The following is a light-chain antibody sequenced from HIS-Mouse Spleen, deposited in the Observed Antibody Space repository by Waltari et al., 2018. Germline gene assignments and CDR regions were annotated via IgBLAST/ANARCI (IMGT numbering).Light chain of an antibody. J-gene: IGLJ1*01. Sequence: QSALTQPRSVSGSPGQSVTISCTGTSSDVGGFNYVSWYQQHPGKAPKLMIYDVRKRPSGVPDRFSGSKSGNTASLTISGLQADDEADYYCCSYAGSYTGVFGTGTKVTVL. CDR3: CSYAGSYTGV. CDR2: DVR. V-gene: IGLV2-11*01. CDR1: SSDVGGFNY.